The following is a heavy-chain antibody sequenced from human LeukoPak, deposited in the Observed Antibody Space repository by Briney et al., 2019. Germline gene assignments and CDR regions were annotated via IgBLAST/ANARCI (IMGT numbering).Heavy chain of an antibody. J-gene: IGHJ6*03. V-gene: IGHV3-48*01. Sequence: PGGSLRLSCAASGFTFSSYWMHWVRQAPGKGLVWVSYISSSSSTIYYADSVKGRFTISRDNAKNSLYLQMNSLRAEDTAVYYCARDPGDYLFWYYYYMDVWGKGTTVTVSS. CDR2: ISSSSSTI. D-gene: IGHD4-17*01. CDR3: ARDPGDYLFWYYYYMDV. CDR1: GFTFSSYW.